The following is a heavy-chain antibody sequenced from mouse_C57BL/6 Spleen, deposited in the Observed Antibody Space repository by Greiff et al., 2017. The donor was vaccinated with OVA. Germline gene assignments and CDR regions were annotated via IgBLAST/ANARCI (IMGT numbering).Heavy chain of an antibody. CDR3: TGYGQFAY. CDR1: GFNIKDDY. Sequence: EVQLQQSGAELVRPGASVKLSCTASGFNIKDDYMHWVKQRPEQGLEWIGWIDPENGDTEYASKFQGKATITADTSSNTAYLQLSSLTSEDTAVYFCTGYGQFAYWGQGTLVTVSA. J-gene: IGHJ3*01. V-gene: IGHV14-4*01. D-gene: IGHD2-10*02. CDR2: IDPENGDT.